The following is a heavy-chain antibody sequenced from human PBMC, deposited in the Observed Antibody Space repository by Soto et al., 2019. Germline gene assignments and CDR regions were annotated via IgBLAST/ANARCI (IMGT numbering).Heavy chain of an antibody. Sequence: EASVKVSCKASGYTFTGYYMHWVRQAPGQGLEWMGWINPNSGGTNYAQKFQGWVTMTRDTSISTAYMELSRLRSDDTAVYYCARTNVEGYYYYGMDVWGQGTTVTVSS. CDR3: ARTNVEGYYYYGMDV. CDR2: INPNSGGT. V-gene: IGHV1-2*04. J-gene: IGHJ6*02. CDR1: GYTFTGYY. D-gene: IGHD3-16*01.